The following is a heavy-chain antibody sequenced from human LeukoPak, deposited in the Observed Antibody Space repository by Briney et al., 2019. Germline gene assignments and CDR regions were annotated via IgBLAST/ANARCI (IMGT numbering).Heavy chain of an antibody. J-gene: IGHJ5*02. Sequence: PGRSLRLSCAASGFIFSSYGMHWVRQAPGKGLEWVAVISYDGSNKYYADSVKGRFTISRDNSKNTLYLQMNSLRAEDTAVYYCARGYCSSTSCYPFDPWGQGTRVTVSS. V-gene: IGHV3-30*03. CDR2: ISYDGSNK. D-gene: IGHD2-2*01. CDR3: ARGYCSSTSCYPFDP. CDR1: GFIFSSYG.